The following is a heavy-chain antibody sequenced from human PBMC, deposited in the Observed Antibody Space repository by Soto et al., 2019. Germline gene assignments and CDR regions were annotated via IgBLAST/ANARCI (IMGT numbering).Heavy chain of an antibody. CDR2: IYYSGST. Sequence: RSLTCTVSGGSISSGDYYWSWIRQPPGKGLEWIGYIYYSGSTYYNPSLKSRVTISVDTSKNQFSLKLNSVTAADTAVYYCARGSAAGGVIVIPSLFDYWGQGTLVTVSS. D-gene: IGHD3-16*02. CDR3: ARGSAAGGVIVIPSLFDY. CDR1: GGSISSGDYY. J-gene: IGHJ4*02. V-gene: IGHV4-30-4*01.